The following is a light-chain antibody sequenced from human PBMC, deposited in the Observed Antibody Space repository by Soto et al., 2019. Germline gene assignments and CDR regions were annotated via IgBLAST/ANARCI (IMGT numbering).Light chain of an antibody. CDR3: QQLNSYPRT. CDR2: LAS. J-gene: IGKJ1*01. Sequence: DVQLTQSPSFLSTSVGDRVTITCRASQGIGSYLAWYQQKPGKAPKFLVCLASTLQSGVPSRFSGSGSGTEFNLTISNLQPEDFATYYCQQLNSYPRTFGQGTKVE. CDR1: QGIGSY. V-gene: IGKV1-9*01.